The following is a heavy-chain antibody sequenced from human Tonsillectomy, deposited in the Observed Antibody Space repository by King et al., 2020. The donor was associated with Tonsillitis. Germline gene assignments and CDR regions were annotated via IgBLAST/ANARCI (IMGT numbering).Heavy chain of an antibody. CDR2: IDPSDSYT. CDR3: ARLGGSGSSLAPHLDY. CDR1: GYSFTSYW. D-gene: IGHD3-10*01. J-gene: IGHJ4*02. Sequence: VQLVESGAEVKKPGESLRISCKGSGYSFTSYWISWVRQMPGKGLEWMGRIDPSDSYTNYSPSFQGHVTISADKSISTAYLQWSSLKASDTAMYYCARLGGSGSSLAPHLDYWGQGTLVTVSS. V-gene: IGHV5-10-1*03.